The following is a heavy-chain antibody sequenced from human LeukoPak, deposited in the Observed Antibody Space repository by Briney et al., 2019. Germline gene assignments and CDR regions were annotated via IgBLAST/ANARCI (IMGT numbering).Heavy chain of an antibody. J-gene: IGHJ4*02. CDR3: ATITGPTDY. CDR2: FDPEDGET. D-gene: IGHD1-20*01. Sequence: ASVKVSCKVSGYTLTELSMHWVRQAPGKGLEWMGGFDPEDGETIYAQKFQGRVTMTGDTSTDTAYMELSSLRSEDTAVYYCATITGPTDYWGQGTLVTVSS. V-gene: IGHV1-24*01. CDR1: GYTLTELS.